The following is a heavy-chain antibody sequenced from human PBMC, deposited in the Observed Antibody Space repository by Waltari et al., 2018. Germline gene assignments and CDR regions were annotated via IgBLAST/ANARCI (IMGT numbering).Heavy chain of an antibody. J-gene: IGHJ4*02. CDR2: ITPACTAV. Sequence: QVQLVQSGAEVKKPGSSVKVSCKASGDTFTSSGINWVRPAPGQGLEWMGGITPACTAVIYAQSFQGRVTITADESTTTAYIEVSSLRSEDTAMYYCARDMGGAYLFPAPVDFGGQGTRVIVAS. D-gene: IGHD3-16*01. V-gene: IGHV1-69*01. CDR1: GDTFTSSG. CDR3: ARDMGGAYLFPAPVDF.